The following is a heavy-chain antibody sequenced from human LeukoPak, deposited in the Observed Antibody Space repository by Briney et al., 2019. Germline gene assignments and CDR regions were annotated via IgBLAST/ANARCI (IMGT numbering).Heavy chain of an antibody. CDR2: INTDGTST. CDR3: ARPQQGGTTRSHGLDV. Sequence: TGGSLRLSCAASGFTFSNSWLQCVREVPGKGLVWVSRINTDGTSTSYADSVRGRFIISRDNAKNTLYLQMNSLRAEDTAVYYCARPQQGGTTRSHGLDVWGQGTTVTVSS. CDR1: GFTFSNSW. J-gene: IGHJ6*02. V-gene: IGHV3-74*01. D-gene: IGHD2-2*01.